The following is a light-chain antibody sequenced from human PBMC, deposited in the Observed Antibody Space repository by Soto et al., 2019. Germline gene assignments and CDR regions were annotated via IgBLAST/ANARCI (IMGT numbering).Light chain of an antibody. CDR2: GVS. CDR1: QSVSSN. Sequence: EIVLPQSTATLSLSPCEISTLSCRSSQSVSSNLAWYQQKPGQAPRLLVYGVSSRATDVPDRFSGSGSGTDFTLTISRLEPEDFAVYYCQQYGSSPRFTFGPGTKVDIK. V-gene: IGKV3-20*01. J-gene: IGKJ3*01. CDR3: QQYGSSPRFT.